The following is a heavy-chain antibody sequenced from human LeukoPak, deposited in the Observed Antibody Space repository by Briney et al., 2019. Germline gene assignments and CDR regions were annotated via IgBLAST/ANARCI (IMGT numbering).Heavy chain of an antibody. Sequence: GGSLRLSCAASGFTFNTYGMHWVRQAPGKGLEWVAFIRYDGSNKYYADSVKGRFTISRDNSKNTLYLQMNSLRVEDTAVYYCARDTFGDGYIFDYWGQGTLVTVSS. CDR3: ARDTFGDGYIFDY. V-gene: IGHV3-30*02. CDR2: IRYDGSNK. D-gene: IGHD5-24*01. J-gene: IGHJ4*02. CDR1: GFTFNTYG.